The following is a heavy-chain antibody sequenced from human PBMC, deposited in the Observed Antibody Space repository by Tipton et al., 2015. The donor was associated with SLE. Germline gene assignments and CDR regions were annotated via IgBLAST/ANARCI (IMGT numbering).Heavy chain of an antibody. D-gene: IGHD5-18*01. CDR1: GFTFSRYW. CDR3: ALARGSSNLDTPGY. V-gene: IGHV3-74*03. Sequence: SLRLSCAASGFTFSRYWMHWVRQAPGKGLVWVSRINGDGSSTTYAESVKGRFTISRDNAKNTLYLQMNNLRVGDTAVYYCALARGSSNLDTPGYWGQGTLLTVSS. CDR2: INGDGSST. J-gene: IGHJ4*02.